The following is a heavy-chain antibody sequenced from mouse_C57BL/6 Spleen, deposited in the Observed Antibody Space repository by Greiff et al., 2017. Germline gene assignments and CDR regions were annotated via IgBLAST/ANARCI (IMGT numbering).Heavy chain of an antibody. J-gene: IGHJ2*01. V-gene: IGHV5-6*01. CDR2: ISSGGSYT. Sequence: EVMLVESGGDLVKPGGSLKLSCAASGFTFSSYGMSLVRQTPDKRLEWVATISSGGSYTYYPDSVKGRFTISRDNAKNTLYLQMSSLKSEDTAMYYCARGGGDYFDYWGQGTTLSVSS. CDR3: ARGGGDYFDY. CDR1: GFTFSSYG.